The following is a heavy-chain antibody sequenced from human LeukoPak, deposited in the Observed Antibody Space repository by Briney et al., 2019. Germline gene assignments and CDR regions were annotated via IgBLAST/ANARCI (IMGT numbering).Heavy chain of an antibody. D-gene: IGHD4-11*01. J-gene: IGHJ4*02. Sequence: GGSLRLSCEAAGFTFSSYAMSWVRQAPGKGLEWVSAIVGSGGVTYYADPVKGRFTISRDNSKNTMYLQMNSLRAEDTAVYYCNTVGNPGYFGFWGQGTLVTVSS. CDR3: NTVGNPGYFGF. V-gene: IGHV3-23*01. CDR1: GFTFSSYA. CDR2: IVGSGGVT.